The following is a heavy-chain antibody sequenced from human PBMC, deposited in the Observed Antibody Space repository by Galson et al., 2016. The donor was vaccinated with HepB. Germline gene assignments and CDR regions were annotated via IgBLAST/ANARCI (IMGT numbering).Heavy chain of an antibody. Sequence: SLRLSCAASGFTFSSYAMHWVRQTPGKGLEWVALISYDRTKKYYADSVKGRFTISRDNSKNTLYLQMSSLRGEETAVYYCARPKPPLRLVDLSLDFDFWGQGTLVTVSS. CDR1: GFTFSSYA. D-gene: IGHD3-16*02. V-gene: IGHV3-30-3*01. CDR3: ARPKPPLRLVDLSLDFDF. CDR2: ISYDRTKK. J-gene: IGHJ4*02.